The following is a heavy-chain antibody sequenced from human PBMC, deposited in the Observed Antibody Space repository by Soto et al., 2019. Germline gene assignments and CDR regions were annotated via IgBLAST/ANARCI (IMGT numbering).Heavy chain of an antibody. V-gene: IGHV1-8*01. CDR3: VRARVMITFGVVIVIDY. Sequence: GASVKVSCKASGYTFTSYDSNWVRQATGQGLEWMGWINPNTGYTDYAQKFQDRVTMTGNTSITTAYMELSSLRSEDMAVYYCVRARVMITFGVVIVIDYWG. CDR1: GYTFTSYD. J-gene: IGHJ4*01. CDR2: INPNTGYT. D-gene: IGHD3-16*02.